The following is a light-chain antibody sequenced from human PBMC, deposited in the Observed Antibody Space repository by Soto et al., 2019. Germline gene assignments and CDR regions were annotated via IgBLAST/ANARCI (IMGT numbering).Light chain of an antibody. V-gene: IGLV2-8*01. CDR1: SSDVGGYDF. CDR3: SSYAGSNNLV. J-gene: IGLJ2*01. Sequence: QSALTQPPSASGSPGQSVTISCTGTSSDVGGYDFVSWYQQHPGKAPKLIIYEVSKWPSGVPDRFSGSKSGNTASLTASGLQAEDEADYYCSSYAGSNNLVFGGGTKLTVL. CDR2: EVS.